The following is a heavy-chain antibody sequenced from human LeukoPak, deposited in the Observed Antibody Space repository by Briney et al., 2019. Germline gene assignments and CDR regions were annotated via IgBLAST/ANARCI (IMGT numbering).Heavy chain of an antibody. CDR2: INHSGST. Sequence: SETLSLTCAVYGGSFSGYYGSWIRQPPGKGLEWIGEINHSGSTNYNPSLKSRVTISVDTSKNQFSLKLSSVTAADTAVYYCARQDYYGSGSYYYYYYYMDVWGKGTTVTVSS. CDR3: ARQDYYGSGSYYYYYYYMDV. D-gene: IGHD3-10*01. V-gene: IGHV4-34*01. CDR1: GGSFSGYY. J-gene: IGHJ6*03.